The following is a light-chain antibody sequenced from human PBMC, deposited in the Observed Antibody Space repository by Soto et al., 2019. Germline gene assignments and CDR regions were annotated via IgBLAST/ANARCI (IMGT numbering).Light chain of an antibody. J-gene: IGLJ3*02. CDR1: SSDVGSYNR. V-gene: IGLV2-18*02. CDR3: ASYTSSRVWV. CDR2: EVT. Sequence: QSALTQPPSVSGSPGQSVTISCTGTSSDVGSYNRVSWYQQPPGTAPKLIIYEVTNRPSGVPGRFSGSKSANMASLTISGLQDEDAADYYCASYTSSRVWVFGGGTKLTVL.